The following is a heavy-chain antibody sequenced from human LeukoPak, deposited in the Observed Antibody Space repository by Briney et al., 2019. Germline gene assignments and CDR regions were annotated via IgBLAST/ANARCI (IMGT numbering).Heavy chain of an antibody. CDR2: ISANGSIT. D-gene: IGHD2-8*01. CDR3: ARCVYAGRWVVAAFDI. Sequence: GGTLRLSCAASGFTFSAYGMSWVRQSPGQGLEWVSGISANGSITFYARSVRGRFTISRDNPQNTVYLQMNSLRAEDTAVYYCARCVYAGRWVVAAFDIWGQGTMVSVSS. J-gene: IGHJ3*02. V-gene: IGHV3-23*01. CDR1: GFTFSAYG.